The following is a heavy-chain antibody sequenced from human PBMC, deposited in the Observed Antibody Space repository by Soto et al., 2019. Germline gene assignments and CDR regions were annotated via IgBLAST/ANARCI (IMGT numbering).Heavy chain of an antibody. Sequence: SCTTVVKPTQTVTLTCTFSGSSLSTTGMCVRWIRQPPGKALEWLALIGWADDKYYSTSLKTRLTISKDTSKIQVVLTMTNVEPVDTATDFWTQPVGGFTYVHPYFWG. CDR1: GSSLSTTGMC. V-gene: IGHV2-70*01. CDR3: TQPVGGFTYVHPYF. J-gene: IGHJ4*01. D-gene: IGHD3-10*02. CDR2: IGWADDK.